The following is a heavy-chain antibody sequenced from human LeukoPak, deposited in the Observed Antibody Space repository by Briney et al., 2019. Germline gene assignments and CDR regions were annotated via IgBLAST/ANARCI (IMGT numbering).Heavy chain of an antibody. CDR3: ARDHYIAGTQYYYYYMDV. J-gene: IGHJ6*03. V-gene: IGHV4-59*01. D-gene: IGHD1-1*01. CDR1: GGSISSYY. CDR2: IYYSGST. Sequence: SATLSLTCTVSGGSISSYYWSWIRQTPGKGLEWIGYIYYSGSTNYNPSLKSRVTISVDTSKNQFSLKLSSVTAADTAVYYCARDHYIAGTQYYYYYMDVWGKGTTVTVSS.